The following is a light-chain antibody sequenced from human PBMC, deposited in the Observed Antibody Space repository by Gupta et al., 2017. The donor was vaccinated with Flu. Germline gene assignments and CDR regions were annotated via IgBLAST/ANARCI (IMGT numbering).Light chain of an antibody. CDR2: VNN. J-gene: IGLJ2*01. CDR1: SSSIGSNT. V-gene: IGLV1-44*01. Sequence: SGLTHPPSACGSPGQRVSISCSGSSSSIGSNTVNWYQHLPGPAPKLLIYVNNQRPSGVPERFSGSNSGTSATLAISGLQAEDEADYYCDSSEDSRSDKVVFGGGTKLTVL. CDR3: DSSEDSRSDKVV.